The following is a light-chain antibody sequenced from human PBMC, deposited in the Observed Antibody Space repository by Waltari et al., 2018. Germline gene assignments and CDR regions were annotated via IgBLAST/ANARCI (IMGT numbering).Light chain of an antibody. CDR1: QSISTW. CDR3: QQYNTYST. J-gene: IGKJ1*01. V-gene: IGKV1-5*03. Sequence: DIQMTQSPSTLSASVGDRVTISCRASQSISTWLAWYQQKPGKAPTLLIYKASNLQSEVPSRFSGSGSGTEFTLTISSLQPDDFATYYCQQYNTYSTFGQGTKVEIK. CDR2: KAS.